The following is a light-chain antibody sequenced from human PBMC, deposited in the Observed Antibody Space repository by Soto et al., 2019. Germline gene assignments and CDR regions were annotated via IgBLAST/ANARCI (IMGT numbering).Light chain of an antibody. Sequence: EIVLTQSPGTLSLSPGERATLSCRASQSVSSSYLAWYQQKPGQAPRLLIYGASSRATGIPDRFSGSGSGTDFTLTISRLEPEDFAVYFCQQYGSSPVTFGQGTKLEIK. J-gene: IGKJ2*01. V-gene: IGKV3-20*01. CDR3: QQYGSSPVT. CDR1: QSVSSSY. CDR2: GAS.